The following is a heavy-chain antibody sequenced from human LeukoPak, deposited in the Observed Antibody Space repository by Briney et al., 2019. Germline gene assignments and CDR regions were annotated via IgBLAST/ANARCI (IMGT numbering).Heavy chain of an antibody. D-gene: IGHD6-19*01. CDR1: GYTFPSYY. CDR3: ARRWLPQYDAFDI. CDR2: INPSGGST. J-gene: IGHJ3*02. Sequence: ASVKVSCKASGYTFPSYYMHWVRQAPGQGLEWMGIINPSGGSTSYAQKFQGRVTMTRDTSTSTVYMELSSLRSEDTAVYYCARRWLPQYDAFDIWGQGTMVTVSS. V-gene: IGHV1-46*01.